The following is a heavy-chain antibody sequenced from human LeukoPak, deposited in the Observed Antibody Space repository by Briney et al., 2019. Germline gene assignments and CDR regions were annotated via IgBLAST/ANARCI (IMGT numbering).Heavy chain of an antibody. CDR3: ARVSDYGNGPNWYFDL. V-gene: IGHV4-59*01. Sequence: SETLSLTCTVSGGSISSYYWSWIRQPPGKGLEWIGYIYYSWSTNYNPSLKSRVTISVDTSKNQFSLKLSSVTAADTAVYHCARVSDYGNGPNWYFDLWGRGTLVTVSS. J-gene: IGHJ2*01. D-gene: IGHD4-17*01. CDR2: IYYSWST. CDR1: GGSISSYY.